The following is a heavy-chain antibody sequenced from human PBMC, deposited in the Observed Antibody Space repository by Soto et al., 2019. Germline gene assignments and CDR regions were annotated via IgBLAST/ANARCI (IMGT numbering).Heavy chain of an antibody. CDR3: AKDLSVVVTASYYYYYGMDV. D-gene: IGHD2-21*02. Sequence: PGGSLRLSCAASGFTFSSYGMHWVRQAPGKGLEWVAVISYDGSNKYYADSVKGRFTISRDNSKNTLYLQMNSLRAEDTAVYYCAKDLSVVVTASYYYYYGMDVWGQGTTVTVSS. CDR2: ISYDGSNK. J-gene: IGHJ6*02. V-gene: IGHV3-30*18. CDR1: GFTFSSYG.